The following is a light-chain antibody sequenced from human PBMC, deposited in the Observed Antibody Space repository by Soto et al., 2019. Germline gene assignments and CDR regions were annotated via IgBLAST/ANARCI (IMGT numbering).Light chain of an antibody. CDR3: QQYYSAPQN. Sequence: DIVMTQSPESLAVSLGERATINCKSSQSVLYSSNNKNYLAWYQQKPGQPPKLLIYWASTRESGVPDRFSGSGSGTDFTLTISSLQAEDVALYYCQQYYSAPQNFGQGTRLEIK. CDR2: WAS. V-gene: IGKV4-1*01. CDR1: QSVLYSSNNKNY. J-gene: IGKJ5*01.